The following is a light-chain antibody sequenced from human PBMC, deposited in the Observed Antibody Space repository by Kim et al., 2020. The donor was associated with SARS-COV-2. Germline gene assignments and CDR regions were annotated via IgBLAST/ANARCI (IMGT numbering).Light chain of an antibody. CDR3: QTWGTGIRI. CDR1: RGHTTYD. V-gene: IGLV4-69*01. CDR2: VNSDGSH. J-gene: IGLJ2*01. Sequence: QPVLTQSPSASASLGASVKLTCTLSRGHTTYDIAWHQQQPEKGPRYLMKVNSDGSHNRGDGIPDRFSGSSSGAERYLTISSLQSDDEADYYCQTWGTGIRIFGGGTQLTVL.